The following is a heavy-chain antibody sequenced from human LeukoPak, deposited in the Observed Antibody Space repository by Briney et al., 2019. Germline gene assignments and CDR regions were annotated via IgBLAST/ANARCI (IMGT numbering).Heavy chain of an antibody. D-gene: IGHD3-22*01. J-gene: IGHJ4*02. V-gene: IGHV3-7*01. CDR3: ARDSVYYDSNPPYYFDY. CDR2: IKQDGSEK. CDR1: GFTFSSYW. Sequence: GGSLRLSCAASGFTFSSYWMSWVRQAPGKGLEWVANIKQDGSEKYYVDSVKGRFTISRDNAKNSLYLQKNSLRAEDTAVYYCARDSVYYDSNPPYYFDYWGQGTLVTVSS.